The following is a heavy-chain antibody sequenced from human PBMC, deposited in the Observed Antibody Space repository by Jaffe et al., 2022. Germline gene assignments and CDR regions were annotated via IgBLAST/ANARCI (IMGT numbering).Heavy chain of an antibody. CDR1: GYSFTSYW. D-gene: IGHD2-15*01. V-gene: IGHV5-51*03. Sequence: EVQLVQSGAEVKKPGESLKISCKGSGYSFTSYWIGWVRQMPGKGLEWMGIIYPGDSDTRYSPSFQGQVTISADKSISTAYLQWSSLKASDTAMYYCVTLHERKYCSGGSCYPGAAFDIWGQGTMVTVSS. J-gene: IGHJ3*02. CDR3: VTLHERKYCSGGSCYPGAAFDI. CDR2: IYPGDSDT.